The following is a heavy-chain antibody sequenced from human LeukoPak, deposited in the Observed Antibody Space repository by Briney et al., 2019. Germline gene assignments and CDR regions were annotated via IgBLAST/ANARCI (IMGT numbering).Heavy chain of an antibody. J-gene: IGHJ4*02. CDR2: INHSGST. Sequence: PSETLSLTCAVYGGSFSGYYWSWIRQPPGKGLEWIGEINHSGSTNYNPSLKSRVTISVDTSKNQFSLKLSSVTAADTAVYYCARLPMHGYSYGFPDYWGQGTLVTVSS. CDR3: ARLPMHGYSYGFPDY. V-gene: IGHV4-34*01. CDR1: GGSFSGYY. D-gene: IGHD5-18*01.